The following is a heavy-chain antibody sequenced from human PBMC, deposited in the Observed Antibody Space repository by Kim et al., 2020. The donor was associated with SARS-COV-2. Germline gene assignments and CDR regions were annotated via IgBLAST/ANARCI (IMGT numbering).Heavy chain of an antibody. CDR3: ARGDVGATGGLGGDY. Sequence: GGSLRLSCAASGFTFSSYEMNWVRQAPGKGLEWVSYISSSGSTIYYADSVKGRFTISRDDAKNSLYLQMNSLRAEDTAVYYCARGDVGATGGLGGDYWGQGTLVTVSS. V-gene: IGHV3-48*03. CDR2: ISSSGSTI. CDR1: GFTFSSYE. J-gene: IGHJ4*02. D-gene: IGHD1-26*01.